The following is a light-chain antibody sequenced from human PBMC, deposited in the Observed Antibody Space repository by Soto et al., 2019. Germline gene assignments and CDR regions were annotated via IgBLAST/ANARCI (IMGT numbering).Light chain of an antibody. CDR1: SRDVGVYDY. V-gene: IGLV2-8*01. Sequence: QSALTQPASVSGSPGQSITISCTGTSRDVGVYDYVSWYQQYPGKAPKLMIYEVSKRPSGVPDRFSGAKSGNTASLTVSGLQADDEADYYCSAYAGNNNVLFGGGTKLTVL. CDR2: EVS. CDR3: SAYAGNNNVL. J-gene: IGLJ2*01.